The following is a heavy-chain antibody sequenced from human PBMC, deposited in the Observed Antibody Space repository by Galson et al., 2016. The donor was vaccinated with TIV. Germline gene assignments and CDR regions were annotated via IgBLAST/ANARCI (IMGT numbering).Heavy chain of an antibody. CDR3: ARVAPIAVAGHAFDS. V-gene: IGHV3-23*01. CDR1: GFTLNNYP. Sequence: SLRLSCAASGFTLNNYPVSWVRQAPGQGLRWVSHITTTGRSIYYADSVRGRFTVSRDYSNYTVHLQMNGLRADDTAVYFCARVAPIAVAGHAFDSWGQGTLVTVSS. J-gene: IGHJ4*02. D-gene: IGHD6-19*01. CDR2: ITTTGRSI.